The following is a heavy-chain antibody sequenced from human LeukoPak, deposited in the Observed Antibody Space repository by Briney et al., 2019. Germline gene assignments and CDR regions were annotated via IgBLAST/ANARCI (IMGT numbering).Heavy chain of an antibody. CDR2: IYSGGRT. Sequence: PGESLRLSCVASGFTVSTNYMTWVRQAPGKGLEWVSLIYSGGRTCFAESVKGRFTISRDDSENTLYLDMKSLRAEDTAVYYCTREPTISGAFDIWGQGTMVTVSS. V-gene: IGHV3-66*01. CDR1: GFTVSTNY. J-gene: IGHJ3*02. D-gene: IGHD2-2*01. CDR3: TREPTISGAFDI.